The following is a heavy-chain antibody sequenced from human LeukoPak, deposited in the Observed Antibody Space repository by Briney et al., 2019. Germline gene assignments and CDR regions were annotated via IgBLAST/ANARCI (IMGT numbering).Heavy chain of an antibody. J-gene: IGHJ4*02. D-gene: IGHD5-12*01. Sequence: ASVTVSCKASGYTFTSYYMHWVRQAPGQGLEWMGIINPSGGSTSYAQKFQGRVTMTRDTSTSTVYMELSSLRSEDTAVYYCARVILDGYSGYDLGGLDYWGQGTLVTVSS. CDR1: GYTFTSYY. CDR3: ARVILDGYSGYDLGGLDY. V-gene: IGHV1-46*01. CDR2: INPSGGST.